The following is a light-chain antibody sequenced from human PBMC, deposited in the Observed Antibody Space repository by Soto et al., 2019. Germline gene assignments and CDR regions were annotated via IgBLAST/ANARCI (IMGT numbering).Light chain of an antibody. Sequence: SALTQPPSASGSPGQSVTISCTGTSSDVGGYNYVSWYQQHPGKAPKLMIYEVSKRPSGVPDRFSGSKSGNTASLTVSGLQAEDEADYYCSSYAGSNKRVFGTGTKVTVL. J-gene: IGLJ1*01. CDR3: SSYAGSNKRV. V-gene: IGLV2-8*01. CDR2: EVS. CDR1: SSDVGGYNY.